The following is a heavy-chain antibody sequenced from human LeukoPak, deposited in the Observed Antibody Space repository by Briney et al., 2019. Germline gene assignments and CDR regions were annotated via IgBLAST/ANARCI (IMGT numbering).Heavy chain of an antibody. CDR3: PRARFGSFRGIDI. CDR1: GFTFSSYW. V-gene: IGHV3-7*01. Sequence: PGGSLRLSCAASGFTFSSYWMSWVRQAPGKGLEWVANIKQDGSEKYYVDSVKGRFTISRDNAKNSLYLQMNSLRAEDTAVYYCPRARFGSFRGIDIWGQGTMVTVSS. D-gene: IGHD1-26*01. J-gene: IGHJ3*02. CDR2: IKQDGSEK.